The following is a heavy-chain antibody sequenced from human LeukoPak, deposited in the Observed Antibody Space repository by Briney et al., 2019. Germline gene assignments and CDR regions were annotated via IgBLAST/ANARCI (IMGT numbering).Heavy chain of an antibody. J-gene: IGHJ3*02. CDR2: ISAYNGNT. CDR3: ARDHDIVVVPAARDAFDI. CDR1: GYTFTSYG. Sequence: ASVKVSCKASGYTFTSYGISWVRQAPGQGLEWMGWISAYNGNTNYAQKLQGRVTMTTDTSTSTAYMELRSLRSDDTAVYYCARDHDIVVVPAARDAFDIRGQGTMVTVSS. D-gene: IGHD2-2*01. V-gene: IGHV1-18*04.